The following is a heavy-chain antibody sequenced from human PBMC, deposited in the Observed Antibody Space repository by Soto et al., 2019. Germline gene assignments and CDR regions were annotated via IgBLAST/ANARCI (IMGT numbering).Heavy chain of an antibody. CDR3: ARHAGASYYYGMDV. D-gene: IGHD1-26*01. CDR2: IYPDESDT. V-gene: IGHV5-51*01. CDR1: GYSFTKYW. Sequence: GESLKISCKGSGYSFTKYWIGWVRQMPGKGLEWMAIIYPDESDTNYSPSFQGHVTISADKSISTAYLQWSSLKASDTAMYYCARHAGASYYYGMDVWGQGTTVTVSS. J-gene: IGHJ6*02.